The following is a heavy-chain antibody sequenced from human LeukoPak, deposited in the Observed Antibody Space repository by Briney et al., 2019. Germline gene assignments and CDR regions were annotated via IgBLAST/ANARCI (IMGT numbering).Heavy chain of an antibody. CDR1: GFTFSSYW. V-gene: IGHV3-7*01. CDR3: ARDSSSWYAEPYYFDY. D-gene: IGHD6-13*01. J-gene: IGHJ4*02. Sequence: GGSLRLSCAASGFTFSSYWMSWVRQAPGKGLEWVANIKQDGSEKYYVDSVKGRLTISRDNAKNSLYLQMNSLRAEDTAVYYCARDSSSWYAEPYYFDYWGQGTLVTVSS. CDR2: IKQDGSEK.